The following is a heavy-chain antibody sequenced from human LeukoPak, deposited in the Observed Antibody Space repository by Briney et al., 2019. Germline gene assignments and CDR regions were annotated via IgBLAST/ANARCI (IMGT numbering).Heavy chain of an antibody. CDR3: ARHGLTIFGVVTKDWFDP. J-gene: IGHJ5*02. CDR1: GGSISSSSYY. CDR2: IYYSGST. D-gene: IGHD3-3*01. Sequence: SETLSLTCTVSGGSISSSSYYWGWIRQPPGKGLEWIGSIYYSGSTYYNPSLKSRVTISVDTSKNQFSLKLSSVTAADTAVYYCARHGLTIFGVVTKDWFDPWGQGTLVTVSS. V-gene: IGHV4-39*01.